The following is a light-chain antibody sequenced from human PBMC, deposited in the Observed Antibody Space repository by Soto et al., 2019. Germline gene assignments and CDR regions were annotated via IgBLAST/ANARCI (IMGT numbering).Light chain of an antibody. J-gene: IGKJ5*01. CDR3: QQYYDLPIT. Sequence: IQMTQTQRSRSSFLCGIVTNTCQASQDIDKYLNWYQQKPGKAPKLLIDDVTNLETGVPSRFSGSGSGTHFTFTIGSLQPEDIATYYCQQYYDLPITFGQGTRLEIK. CDR1: QDIDKY. V-gene: IGKV1-33*01. CDR2: DVT.